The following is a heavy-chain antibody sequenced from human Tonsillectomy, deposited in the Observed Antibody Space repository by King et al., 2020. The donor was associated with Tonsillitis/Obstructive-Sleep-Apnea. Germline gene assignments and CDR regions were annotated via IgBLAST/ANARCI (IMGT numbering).Heavy chain of an antibody. CDR3: AKDIQQELYYYMDV. CDR2: ISWNSGSI. V-gene: IGHV3-9*01. CDR1: GFTFDDYA. Sequence: VQLVESGGGLVQPGRSLRLSCAASGFTFDDYAMHWVRQAPGKGLEWVSSISWNSGSIGYADSVKGRFTISRDNAKNSLYLQMNRPRAEDTALYYCAKDIQQELYYYMDVWGKGTTVNGSS. J-gene: IGHJ6*03. D-gene: IGHD6-13*01.